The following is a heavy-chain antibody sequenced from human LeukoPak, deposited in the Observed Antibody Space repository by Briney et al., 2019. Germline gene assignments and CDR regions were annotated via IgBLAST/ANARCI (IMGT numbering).Heavy chain of an antibody. V-gene: IGHV1-3*01. J-gene: IGHJ4*02. D-gene: IGHD6-13*01. CDR3: ATTDPSAAAGEGSDY. CDR2: INVGNGNT. CDR1: GYTFSSHT. Sequence: ASVKVSCKASGYTFSSHTMHWVRQAPGQRPEWMGWINVGNGNTKYSQKFQGRVTITRDTSASTAYVELSSLRSEDTAVYYCATTDPSAAAGEGSDYWGQGTLVIVSS.